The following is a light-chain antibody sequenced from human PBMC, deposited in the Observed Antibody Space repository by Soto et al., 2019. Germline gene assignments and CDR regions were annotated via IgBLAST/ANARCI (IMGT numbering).Light chain of an antibody. CDR2: DVS. V-gene: IGLV2-14*01. CDR1: SSDVGGYDY. J-gene: IGLJ1*01. Sequence: SALTQPASVSGSPGQSITISCTGTSSDVGGYDYVSWYQQHPGKAPKLMIYDVSDRPSGVSNRFSGSKSGNTASLTISGLQAEDEADYYCSSYTSISTYVFGPGTKLTVL. CDR3: SSYTSISTYV.